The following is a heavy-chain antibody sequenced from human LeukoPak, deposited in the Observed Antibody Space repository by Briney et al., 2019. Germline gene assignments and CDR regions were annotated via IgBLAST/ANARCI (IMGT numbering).Heavy chain of an antibody. D-gene: IGHD1-1*01. CDR2: ISSSSSYI. CDR3: ARGNRNDVPLDAFDI. CDR1: GFTFSSYS. V-gene: IGHV3-21*01. J-gene: IGHJ3*02. Sequence: PGGSLRLSCAASGFTFSSYSMNWVRQAPGKGPEWVSSISSSSSYIYYADSVKGRFTISRDNAKNSLYLQMNSLRAEDTAVYYCARGNRNDVPLDAFDIWGQGTMVTVSS.